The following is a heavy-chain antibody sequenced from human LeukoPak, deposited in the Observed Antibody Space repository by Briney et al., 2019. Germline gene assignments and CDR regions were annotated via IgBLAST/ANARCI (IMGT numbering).Heavy chain of an antibody. D-gene: IGHD1-26*01. CDR2: IRYDGSNK. CDR1: GFTFSSYG. Sequence: PGGSLRLSCAASGFTFSSYGMHWVRQAPGKGLEGVAFIRYDGSNKYYADSVKGRFTISRDNSKNTLYLQMNSLRAEDTAVYYCAKDQRRVGATGGGCWGQGTLVTVSS. CDR3: AKDQRRVGATGGGC. V-gene: IGHV3-30*02. J-gene: IGHJ4*02.